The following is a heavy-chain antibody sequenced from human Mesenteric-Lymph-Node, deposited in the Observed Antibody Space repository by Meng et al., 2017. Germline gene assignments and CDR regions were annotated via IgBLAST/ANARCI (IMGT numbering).Heavy chain of an antibody. CDR2: IYYSGST. J-gene: IGHJ4*02. CDR3: ARVSSGWDYFDY. D-gene: IGHD6-19*01. V-gene: IGHV4-31*03. Sequence: KESCPTLVKPTQTLTLTCTFSGFSLSTSGVGVGWIRQPPGKALEWFGHIYYSGSTFYNPSLKRRVIISIDTSKNQFSLNLRSVTAADTAVYYCARVSSGWDYFDYWGQGTLVTSPQ. CDR1: GFSLSTSGVG.